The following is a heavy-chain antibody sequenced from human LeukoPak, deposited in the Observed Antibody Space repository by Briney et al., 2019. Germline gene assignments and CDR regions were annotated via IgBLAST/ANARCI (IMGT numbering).Heavy chain of an antibody. Sequence: WETLSLTCTLSGNSIRSGYYWGWTRQPPGKGLEWIASINNSGSTYYNPSLKSRVTMSVETSKNQFSLKLSSVTAADTAVYYCARDMKIVGVYNWFDPWGQGTQVSVSS. J-gene: IGHJ5*02. CDR2: INNSGST. V-gene: IGHV4-38-2*02. D-gene: IGHD1-26*01. CDR1: GNSIRSGYY. CDR3: ARDMKIVGVYNWFDP.